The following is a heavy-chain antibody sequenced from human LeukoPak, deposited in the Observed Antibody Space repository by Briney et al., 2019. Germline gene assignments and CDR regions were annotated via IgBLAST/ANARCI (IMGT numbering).Heavy chain of an antibody. CDR1: GFTFSDST. CDR3: TRQGPNWTDDFDY. CDR2: VRSKTNNYAT. J-gene: IGHJ4*02. Sequence: GGSLRLSCAASGFTFSDSTMHWVRQASGKGLEWVGRVRSKTNNYATEYAASVNGRFTISRDDSKNTAYLRMNSLKTEDTAVYYCTRQGPNWTDDFDYWGRGTLVAVSS. D-gene: IGHD1-20*01. V-gene: IGHV3-73*01.